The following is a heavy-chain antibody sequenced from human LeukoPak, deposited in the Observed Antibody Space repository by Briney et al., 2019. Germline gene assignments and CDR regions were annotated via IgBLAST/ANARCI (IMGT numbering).Heavy chain of an antibody. J-gene: IGHJ4*02. CDR2: IRYDGDNK. D-gene: IGHD2-2*01. V-gene: IGHV3-30*02. CDR1: GFTFSSYG. CDR3: AKGREKYCTSTSCYHDY. Sequence: GGSLRLSXAASGFTFSSYGMHWVGQTPGKGLEWVAFIRYDGDNKYYADSVKGRFTISRDNSENTLYLQMNSLRVEDTAVYFCAKGREKYCTSTSCYHDYWGQGTLVTVSS.